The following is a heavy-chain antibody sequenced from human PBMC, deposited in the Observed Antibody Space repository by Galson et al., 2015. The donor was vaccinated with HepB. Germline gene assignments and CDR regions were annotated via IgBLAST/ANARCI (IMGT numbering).Heavy chain of an antibody. CDR3: VRDGYFGESSGPTDV. Sequence: LSLTCSVSGYSISSGYDWGWIRQPPGKGLEWIGSIHYSGVTYYNPSLKSRVTISVDTSMNRFSLKLSSVTAADTAFYYRVRDGYFGESSGPTDVWGQGTTVTVSS. J-gene: IGHJ6*02. D-gene: IGHD3-10*01. CDR2: IHYSGVT. V-gene: IGHV4-38-2*02. CDR1: GYSISSGYD.